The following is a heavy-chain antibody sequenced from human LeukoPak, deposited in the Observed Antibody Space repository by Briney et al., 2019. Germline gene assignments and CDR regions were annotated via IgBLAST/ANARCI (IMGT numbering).Heavy chain of an antibody. Sequence: GRSLRLSCAASGFNFDGYAMHWVRHAPGKGLEWVSSIGWNTGTIVYADSVKGRFTISRDNAKNSLYLQMNNLRVEDTALYYCVKDGAWGYYYFDYWGQGTLVTVSS. CDR2: IGWNTGTI. D-gene: IGHD5-18*01. CDR1: GFNFDGYA. V-gene: IGHV3-9*01. J-gene: IGHJ4*02. CDR3: VKDGAWGYYYFDY.